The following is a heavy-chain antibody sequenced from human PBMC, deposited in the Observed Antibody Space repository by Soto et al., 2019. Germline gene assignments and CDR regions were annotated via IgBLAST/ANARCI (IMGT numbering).Heavy chain of an antibody. CDR3: AKGALGSSSWYDFDY. CDR1: GFTFNNYA. D-gene: IGHD6-13*01. V-gene: IGHV3-23*01. J-gene: IGHJ4*02. Sequence: EVQLLESGGGLVQPGGSLRLSCAASGFTFNNYAMNWVRQAPGKGLEWVSSISGSGGSTYYADSVKGRFTISRDNSKNALYQQMNSLRAEDTAVYYCAKGALGSSSWYDFDYWGQGTLVTVSS. CDR2: ISGSGGST.